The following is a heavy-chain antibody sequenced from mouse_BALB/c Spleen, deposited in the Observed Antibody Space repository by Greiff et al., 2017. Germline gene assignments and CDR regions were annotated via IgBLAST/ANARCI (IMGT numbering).Heavy chain of an antibody. Sequence: QVQLKESGPGLVQPSQSLSITCTVSGFSLTSYGVHWVRQSPRKGLEWLGVIWSGGSTDYNAAFISRLSISKDNSKSQVFFKMYSLQANDTAIYYCASTGTGYAMDYWGQGTSVTVSS. V-gene: IGHV2-2*02. CDR1: GFSLTSYG. CDR3: ASTGTGYAMDY. D-gene: IGHD4-1*02. CDR2: IWSGGST. J-gene: IGHJ4*01.